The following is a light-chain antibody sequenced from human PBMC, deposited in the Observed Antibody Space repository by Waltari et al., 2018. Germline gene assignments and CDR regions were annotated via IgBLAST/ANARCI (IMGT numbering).Light chain of an antibody. J-gene: IGKJ1*01. CDR2: DAS. CDR3: QHYVRLPAT. CDR1: QSVGRF. Sequence: SAGERATLACRASQSVGRFLARYQQKPGQAPRLLIYDASSRATGIPDRFSGSGSGTDFSLTISRLEPEDFAVYYCQHYVRLPATFGQGTKVEIK. V-gene: IGKV3-20*01.